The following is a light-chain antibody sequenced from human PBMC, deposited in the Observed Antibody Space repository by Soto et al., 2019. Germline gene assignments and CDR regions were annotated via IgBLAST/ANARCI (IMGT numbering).Light chain of an antibody. Sequence: QSVLTQSPSASGTPGQRVIISCSGSSSNIGTNYVYWYQQLPGTAPKLLIYTNNQRPSGVPDRFSGSKSGTSASLAISGLQSDDEADYYCAAWDDSLNGCVFGGGTKLTVL. CDR1: SSNIGTNY. J-gene: IGLJ3*02. CDR2: TNN. CDR3: AAWDDSLNGCV. V-gene: IGLV1-44*01.